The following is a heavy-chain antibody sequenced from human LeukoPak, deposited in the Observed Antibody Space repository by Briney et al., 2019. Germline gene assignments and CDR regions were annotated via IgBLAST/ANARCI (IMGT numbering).Heavy chain of an antibody. D-gene: IGHD4-23*01. CDR3: ASTNSLDY. J-gene: IGHJ4*02. Sequence: PGGSLRLSCSVSGFTFSNYWMNWVRQVPGKGLEWVANIKADGSEKYYVDSVKGRFTISRDNAKNSLHLQMNSLSVEDTAVYYCASTNSLDYWGQGTLVTVPS. CDR2: IKADGSEK. CDR1: GFTFSNYW. V-gene: IGHV3-7*01.